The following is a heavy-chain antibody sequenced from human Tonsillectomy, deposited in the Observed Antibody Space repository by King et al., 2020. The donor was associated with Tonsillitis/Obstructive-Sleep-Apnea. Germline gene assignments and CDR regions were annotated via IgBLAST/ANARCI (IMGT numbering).Heavy chain of an antibody. CDR1: GFSLTNARMG. Sequence: TLKESGPLLVKPTETLTLTCTVSGFSLTNARMGVSWSRQPPGKALEWLAHIFSNDEKSYITSLKSSLTISKDTSKSQVVLTMTNMDPVDTAIYFCARMTHDYGDDNWFDPWGQGTLVTVSS. V-gene: IGHV2-26*01. CDR3: ARMTHDYGDDNWFDP. J-gene: IGHJ5*02. D-gene: IGHD4-17*01. CDR2: IFSNDEK.